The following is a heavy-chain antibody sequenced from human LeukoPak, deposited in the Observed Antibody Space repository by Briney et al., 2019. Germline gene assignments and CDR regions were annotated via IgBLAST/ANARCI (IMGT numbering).Heavy chain of an antibody. CDR3: ARGRDRALPNY. CDR2: IYYSGSI. V-gene: IGHV4-59*01. D-gene: IGHD2-2*01. Sequence: PSETLSLTCTVSGGSISSYYWSWIRQPPGKGLEWIGYIYYSGSINYNPSLKSRVTISVDTSKNQFSLKLSSVTAADTAVYYCARGRDRALPNYWGQGTLVTVSS. CDR1: GGSISSYY. J-gene: IGHJ4*02.